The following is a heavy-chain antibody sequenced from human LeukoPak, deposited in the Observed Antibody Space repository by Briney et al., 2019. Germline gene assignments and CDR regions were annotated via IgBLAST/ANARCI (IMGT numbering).Heavy chain of an antibody. CDR3: LGSGMWFSVDS. CDR1: GYTSTNYY. Sequence: AASVNISCKASGYTSTNYYMHWVRQAPGQGLEWMGMVNPGGGITSYAQKFQGRVTVTRDTSTTTVYMELSSLRSEDTAVYYCLGSGMWFSVDSWGQGTLVTVSS. D-gene: IGHD7-27*01. CDR2: VNPGGGIT. V-gene: IGHV1-46*01. J-gene: IGHJ5*01.